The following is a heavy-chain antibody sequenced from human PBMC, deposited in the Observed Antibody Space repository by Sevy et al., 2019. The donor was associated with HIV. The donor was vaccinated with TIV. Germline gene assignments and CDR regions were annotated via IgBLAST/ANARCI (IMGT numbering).Heavy chain of an antibody. Sequence: SETLSLTCAVYGGSFSGYYWSWIRQPPGKGLEWIGEINHSDSTNYNPSLKSRVTISVDTSKNQFSLKLHSVTAADTAVYYCAREISGVCCTFDYWSQGILVTVS. CDR2: INHSDST. CDR3: AREISGVCCTFDY. V-gene: IGHV4-34*01. CDR1: GGSFSGYY. J-gene: IGHJ4*02. D-gene: IGHD2-15*01.